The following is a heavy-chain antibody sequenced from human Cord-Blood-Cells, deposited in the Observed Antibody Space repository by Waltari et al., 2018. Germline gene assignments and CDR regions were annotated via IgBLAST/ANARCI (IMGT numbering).Heavy chain of an antibody. V-gene: IGHV4-39*01. J-gene: IGHJ1*01. CDR2: TYYSGST. D-gene: IGHD2-15*01. CDR1: GRSISSSSYY. Sequence: QLQLQESGPGLVKPSETLSLTCTVSGRSISSSSYYWGWLRQPPGKGLGWFGSTYYSGSTDYNPSLKSRGTISVDTSKNQFSRKLSSVTAADTAVYYCARPGGDCSGGSCYSGYFQHWGQGTLVTVSS. CDR3: ARPGGDCSGGSCYSGYFQH.